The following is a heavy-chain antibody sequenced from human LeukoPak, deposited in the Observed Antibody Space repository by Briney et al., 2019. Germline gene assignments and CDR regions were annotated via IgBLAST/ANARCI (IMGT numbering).Heavy chain of an antibody. V-gene: IGHV3-11*04. CDR1: GFTFSDYY. CDR3: ASRDYYESSGYGY. Sequence: GGSLRLSCAASGFTFSDYYMSWIRQAQGKGLEWVSYITSSGSSKYYADSVKGRFTISRDNAKKSVYLQMNSLRAEDTGIYYCASRDYYESSGYGYWGQGTLVTVSS. CDR2: ITSSGSSK. D-gene: IGHD3-22*01. J-gene: IGHJ4*02.